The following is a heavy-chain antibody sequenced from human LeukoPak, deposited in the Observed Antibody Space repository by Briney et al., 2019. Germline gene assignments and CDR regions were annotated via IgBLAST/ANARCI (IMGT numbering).Heavy chain of an antibody. CDR3: AGGVTGTTEIYY. V-gene: IGHV1-8*01. J-gene: IGHJ4*02. Sequence: ASVKVSCKASGYTFTGYDINWVRQATGQGLEWMGWMNPNSGNTGYAQKFQGRVTMTRNTSISTAYMELSSLRSEDTAVYYCAGGVTGTTEIYYWGQGTLVTVSS. D-gene: IGHD1-20*01. CDR1: GYTFTGYD. CDR2: MNPNSGNT.